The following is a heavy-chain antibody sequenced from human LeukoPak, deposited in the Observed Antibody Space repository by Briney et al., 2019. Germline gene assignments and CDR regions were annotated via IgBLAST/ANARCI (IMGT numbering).Heavy chain of an antibody. CDR1: GFTFSSYA. CDR2: ISYDGSNK. D-gene: IGHD2-8*02. CDR3: ARSLYWGSARYYFDD. V-gene: IGHV3-30*01. Sequence: GRSLRLSCAASGFTFSSYAMHWVRQAPGKGLEWVTMISYDGSNKYYADSVKGRITISRDNSKKKVFLQMNSLRAEDTAVYYCARSLYWGSARYYFDDWGQGTLVTVSS. J-gene: IGHJ4*02.